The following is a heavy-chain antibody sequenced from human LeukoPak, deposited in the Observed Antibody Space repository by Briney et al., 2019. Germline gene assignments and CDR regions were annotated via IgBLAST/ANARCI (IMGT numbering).Heavy chain of an antibody. CDR2: IYYSGST. V-gene: IGHV4-59*08. CDR3: ARHLVGVTSTLDY. J-gene: IGHJ4*02. D-gene: IGHD1-26*01. Sequence: SETLSLTCTVSGGXISSYYCSWIRQPPGKGLEWIGRIYYSGSTNYNPSLKSRVTISVDTSKNQFPLKLSSVTAADTAVYYCARHLVGVTSTLDYWGQGTLVTVSS. CDR1: GGXISSYY.